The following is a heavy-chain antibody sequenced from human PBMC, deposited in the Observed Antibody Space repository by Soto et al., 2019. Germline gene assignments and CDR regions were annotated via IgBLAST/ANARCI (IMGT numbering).Heavy chain of an antibody. CDR2: INHSGIT. CDR1: DESFSDYY. D-gene: IGHD2-15*01. J-gene: IGHJ4*02. Sequence: LSLTCAVHDESFSDYYWGWIRQPPGKALEWIGEINHSGITNYSPSLMRRVAISVDTSTNQVSLRLRSVSAGDTAVYVCGRAGGKSYLADYWGQGALVTVSS. V-gene: IGHV4-34*01. CDR3: GRAGGKSYLADY.